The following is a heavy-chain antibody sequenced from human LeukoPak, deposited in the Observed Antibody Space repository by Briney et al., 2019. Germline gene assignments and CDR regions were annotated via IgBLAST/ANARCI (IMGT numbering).Heavy chain of an antibody. D-gene: IGHD5-18*01. CDR1: GFTFSSYG. Sequence: PGGSLRLSCAASGFTFSSYGMHWVRQAPGEGLEWVAVIWYDGSNKYYADSVKGRFTISRDNSKNTLYLQMNSLRAEDTAVYYCARDWVDTALDYWGQGTLVTVSS. CDR2: IWYDGSNK. V-gene: IGHV3-33*01. CDR3: ARDWVDTALDY. J-gene: IGHJ4*02.